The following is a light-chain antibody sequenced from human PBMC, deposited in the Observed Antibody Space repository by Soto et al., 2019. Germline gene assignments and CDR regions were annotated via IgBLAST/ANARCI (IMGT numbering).Light chain of an antibody. Sequence: DIQMTQSPSSLSACVGDRVTITCRASQSIITYLNWYQQRPGKAPKLLIHGASSLQSGVPSRFSGSGYGTDFSLTINSLQPEDFASYYCQQTHSTPQSFGGGTKVDIK. J-gene: IGKJ4*01. CDR2: GAS. V-gene: IGKV1-39*01. CDR1: QSIITY. CDR3: QQTHSTPQS.